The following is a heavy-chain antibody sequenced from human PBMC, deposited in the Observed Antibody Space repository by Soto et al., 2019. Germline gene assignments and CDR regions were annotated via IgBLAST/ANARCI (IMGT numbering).Heavy chain of an antibody. CDR1: GFTFSSYG. CDR2: ILYDGSKK. J-gene: IGHJ2*01. D-gene: IGHD3-3*01. CDR3: VKDFFFGLSGVHRVLHCCHGRRSSDL. Sequence: HPGGSLRLSCAASGFTFSSYGMHWVRQAPGKGLEWVAVILYDGSKKYYADSVKGRFTISRDSSKNTLYLQMSSLRAEDTALYYCVKDFFFGLSGVHRVLHCCHGRRSSDL. V-gene: IGHV3-30*18.